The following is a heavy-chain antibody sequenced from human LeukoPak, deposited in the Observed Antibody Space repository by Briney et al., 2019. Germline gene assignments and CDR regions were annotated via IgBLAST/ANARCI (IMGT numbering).Heavy chain of an antibody. CDR1: GGSFSGYY. V-gene: IGHV4-59*01. CDR3: ARRSYYGSGRLSWYFDY. J-gene: IGHJ4*02. CDR2: IYYSGST. Sequence: SETLSLTCGVYGGSFSGYYYSWIRQPPGKGLEWIGYIYYSGSTNYNPSLKSRVTISVDTSKNQFSLKLSSVTAADTAVYYCARRSYYGSGRLSWYFDYWGQGTLITISS. D-gene: IGHD3-10*01.